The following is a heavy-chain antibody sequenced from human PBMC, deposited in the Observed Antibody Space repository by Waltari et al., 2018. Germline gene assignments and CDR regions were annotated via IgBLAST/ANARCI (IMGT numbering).Heavy chain of an antibody. CDR1: GGSISSGSNY. J-gene: IGHJ4*02. CDR3: AREPRGYGSGIY. CDR2: IYTSGST. Sequence: QVQLQESGPGLVKPSQNLSLPCTVSGGSISSGSNYGSWIRQPAGKGLEWSGYIYTSGSTNYNPSLKSRVTISVDTSKNQFSLKLSSVTAADTAVYYCAREPRGYGSGIYWGQGTLVTVSS. D-gene: IGHD3-10*01. V-gene: IGHV4-61*09.